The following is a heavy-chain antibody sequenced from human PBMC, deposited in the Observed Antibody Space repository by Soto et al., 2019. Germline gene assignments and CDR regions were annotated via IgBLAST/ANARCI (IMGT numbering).Heavy chain of an antibody. CDR2: IIPIFGTA. CDR3: ARGCGSRYGYCSSGGYSGMAV. V-gene: IGHV1-69*13. J-gene: IGHJ6*02. D-gene: IGHD5-18*01. Sequence: SVKVSCKASGGTFSSYAISWVRQAPGQGLEWMGGIIPIFGTANYAQKFQGRVTITADESTSTAYMELSSLRSEDTAVYYCARGCGSRYGYCSSGGYSGMAVGCQGPKVTVSS. CDR1: GGTFSSYA.